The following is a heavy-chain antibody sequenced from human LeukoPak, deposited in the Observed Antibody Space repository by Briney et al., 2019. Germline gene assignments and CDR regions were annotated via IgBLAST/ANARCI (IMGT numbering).Heavy chain of an antibody. J-gene: IGHJ4*02. V-gene: IGHV4-59*01. CDR3: ARMGYSGYGYGYSFDY. D-gene: IGHD5-18*01. CDR2: IYYSGST. CDR1: GGSISSYY. Sequence: SETLSLTCTVSGGSISSYYWSWIRQPPGKGLEWIGYIYYSGSTNYNPSLKSRVTISVDTSKNQFSLKLSSVTAADTAVYYCARMGYSGYGYGYSFDYWGQGALVTVSS.